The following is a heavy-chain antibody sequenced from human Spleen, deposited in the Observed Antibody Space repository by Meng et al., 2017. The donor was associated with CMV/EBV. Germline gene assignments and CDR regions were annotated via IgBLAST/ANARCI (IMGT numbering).Heavy chain of an antibody. CDR1: GFTFYSYA. J-gene: IGHJ4*02. D-gene: IGHD2-21*01. CDR3: ARLPRANCGGDCYFDY. Sequence: GESLKISCAASGFTFYSYALSWVRQGPGKGLEWVSAITGSGGRTYSADSVKGRFTISRDDSKNTLYLQMNSLRAEDTALYYCARLPRANCGGDCYFDYWGQGTLVTVSS. V-gene: IGHV3-23*01. CDR2: ITGSGGRT.